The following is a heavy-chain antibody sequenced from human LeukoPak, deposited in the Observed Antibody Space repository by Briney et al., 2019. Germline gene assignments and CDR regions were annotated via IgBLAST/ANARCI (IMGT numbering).Heavy chain of an antibody. D-gene: IGHD3-22*01. J-gene: IGHJ4*02. CDR3: ARVSVGYYDSSGSRPFDI. CDR2: INPQSGGT. Sequence: ASVKVSCKASGYTFVGYYINWLRQAPGQGLEWLGWINPQSGGTNAAQKFQGRVTMTRDASISTAYIELTRLKSDDTAVYYCARVSVGYYDSSGSRPFDIWGQGTQVTVSS. V-gene: IGHV1-2*02. CDR1: GYTFVGYY.